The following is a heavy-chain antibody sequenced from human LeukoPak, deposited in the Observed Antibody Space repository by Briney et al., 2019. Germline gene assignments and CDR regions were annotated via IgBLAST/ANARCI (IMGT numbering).Heavy chain of an antibody. CDR2: ISWDGGST. V-gene: IGHV3-43D*03. Sequence: GGSLRLSCAASGFTFDDYAMHWVRQAPGKGLEWVSLISWDGGSTYYADSVKGRFTISRDNSKNSLYLQMNSLRAEDTALYYCAKDRHSSSPYYFDYWGQGTLVTVSS. J-gene: IGHJ4*02. CDR1: GFTFDDYA. D-gene: IGHD6-13*01. CDR3: AKDRHSSSPYYFDY.